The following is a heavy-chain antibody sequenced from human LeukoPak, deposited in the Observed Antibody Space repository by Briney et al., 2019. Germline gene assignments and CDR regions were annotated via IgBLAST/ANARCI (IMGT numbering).Heavy chain of an antibody. V-gene: IGHV1-18*01. CDR1: GYTFTSYG. CDR2: ISAYNGNT. CDR3: ATTVNWYSGSLGY. Sequence: ASVKVSCKASGYTFTSYGISWVRQAPGQGLEWMGWISAYNGNTNYAQKFQGRVTMTRDTSTSTVYMELSSLRSEDTAVYYCATTVNWYSGSLGYWGQGTLVTVSS. J-gene: IGHJ4*02. D-gene: IGHD1-26*01.